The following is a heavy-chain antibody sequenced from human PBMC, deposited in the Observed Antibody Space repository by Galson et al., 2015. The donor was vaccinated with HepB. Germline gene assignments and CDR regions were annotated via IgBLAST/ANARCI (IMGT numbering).Heavy chain of an antibody. J-gene: IGHJ3*02. V-gene: IGHV3-48*01. CDR1: GFTFSSYS. CDR2: ISSSSSTI. CDR3: ARDFAEITIFGVVTKPDDAFDI. Sequence: LRLSCAASGFTFSSYSMNWVRQAPGKGLEWVSYISSSSSTIYYADSVKGRFTISRDNAKNSLYLQMNSLRAEDTAVYYCARDFAEITIFGVVTKPDDAFDIWGQGTMVTVSS. D-gene: IGHD3-3*01.